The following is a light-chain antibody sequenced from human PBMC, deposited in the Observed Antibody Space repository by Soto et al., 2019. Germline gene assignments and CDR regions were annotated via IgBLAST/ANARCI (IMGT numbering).Light chain of an antibody. J-gene: IGKJ4*01. CDR1: QGIRND. CDR3: LRQNSYPLT. Sequence: DIQMTQSPSSLSASVGDRVTITCRASQGIRNDLGWYQQKPGKAPKRLIYAGSSWQGGVPSRFSGSRSGREFTLSISSLQPEDFETYYCLRQNSYPLTFCGRTKVEIK. V-gene: IGKV1-17*01. CDR2: AGS.